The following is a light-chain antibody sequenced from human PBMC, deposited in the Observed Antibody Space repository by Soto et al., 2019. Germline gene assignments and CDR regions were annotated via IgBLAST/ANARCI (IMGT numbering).Light chain of an antibody. CDR3: QQNKYYRWT. CDR2: QAS. V-gene: IGKV1-5*03. CDR1: QSIRRF. Sequence: DIQMTQSPSSLSASVGDRVTITCRASQSIRRFLAWYQQKPGKAPKLLIYQASNLESGVPSRFSGSRSGTEFSLTISRLQPDDLAVYYCQQNKYYRWTFGQGTKVDIK. J-gene: IGKJ1*01.